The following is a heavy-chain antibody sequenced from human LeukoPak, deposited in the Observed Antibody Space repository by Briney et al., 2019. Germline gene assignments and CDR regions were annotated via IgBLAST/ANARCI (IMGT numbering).Heavy chain of an antibody. V-gene: IGHV1-2*02. CDR2: INPNSGDT. D-gene: IGHD6-13*01. CDR3: ARTTEAHSWQTRYYSYYMDV. CDR1: GYTFTSYY. Sequence: GASVKVSCKASGYTFTSYYMHWVRQAPGQGLEWMGWINPNSGDTNYAQKFQGRVTMTGDTSISIAYMELSRLRSDDTAVYYCARTTEAHSWQTRYYSYYMDVWGKGTTVTVSS. J-gene: IGHJ6*03.